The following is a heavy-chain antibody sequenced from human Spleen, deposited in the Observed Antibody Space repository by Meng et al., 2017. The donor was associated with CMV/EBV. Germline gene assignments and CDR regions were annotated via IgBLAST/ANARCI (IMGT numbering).Heavy chain of an antibody. CDR3: ATCENYDFWSGPSDTHTLPHYYGMDV. CDR2: IIPILGIA. V-gene: IGHV1-69*02. D-gene: IGHD3-3*01. J-gene: IGHJ6*02. Sequence: WVPPAPGQGLEWMGRIIPILGIANSAQQFQGRVTITADKSTSTAYMELSSLRSEDTAVYYCATCENYDFWSGPSDTHTLPHYYGMDVWGQGTTVTVSS.